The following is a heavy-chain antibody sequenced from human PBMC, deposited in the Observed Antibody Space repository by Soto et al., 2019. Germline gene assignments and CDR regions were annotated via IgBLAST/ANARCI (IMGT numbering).Heavy chain of an antibody. CDR2: INHSGST. J-gene: IGHJ4*02. D-gene: IGHD5-18*01. Sequence: QVQLQQWGAGLLKPSETLSLTCAVYGGSFSGYYWSWIRQPPGKGLEWIGEINHSGSTNYNPSLKRRVTISVDTSKNQFSLKLSSVTAADTAVYYCARVSVDTAMAYFDYWGQGTLVTVSS. CDR1: GGSFSGYY. CDR3: ARVSVDTAMAYFDY. V-gene: IGHV4-34*01.